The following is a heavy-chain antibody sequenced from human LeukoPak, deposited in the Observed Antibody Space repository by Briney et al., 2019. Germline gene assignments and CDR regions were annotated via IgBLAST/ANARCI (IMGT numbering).Heavy chain of an antibody. CDR2: IYYSGSS. Sequence: SETLSLTCTVSGGSISSGVSYWSWIRQHPGKGLEWIAYIYYSGSSSYNPSLKSRVTISVDTSKNQFSLKLSSVTAADTAVYYCARDYRFDSRYDLLDAFDVWGQGTMVTVSS. CDR1: GGSISSGVSY. J-gene: IGHJ3*01. D-gene: IGHD5-12*01. CDR3: ARDYRFDSRYDLLDAFDV. V-gene: IGHV4-31*03.